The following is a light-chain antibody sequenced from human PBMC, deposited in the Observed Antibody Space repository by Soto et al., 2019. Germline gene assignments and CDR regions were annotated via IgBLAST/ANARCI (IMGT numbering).Light chain of an antibody. V-gene: IGKV3-20*01. CDR1: QTLRSGY. CDR2: DVS. J-gene: IGKJ1*01. Sequence: EIVLTQSPGTLSSSPGDRATLSCRASQTLRSGYLAWYQHKPGQAPRLLIYDVSSRTTGIPDRFSGSGSGTDFTLTISRLEPEDFAVYYCQQYGSSPRAFGQGTKVDIK. CDR3: QQYGSSPRA.